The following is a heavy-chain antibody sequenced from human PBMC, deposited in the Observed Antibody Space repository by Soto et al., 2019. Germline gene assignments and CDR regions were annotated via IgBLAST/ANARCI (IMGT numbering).Heavy chain of an antibody. CDR1: GFTFSDSD. CDR2: ITPSPSFI. D-gene: IGHD3-16*01. V-gene: IGHV3-21*01. J-gene: IGHJ4*02. CDR3: ARLPYVAYPEDF. Sequence: EVQLVEFGGGLVKPGGSLRLSCAASGFTFSDSDMHWVRQAPGKGLEWVSAITPSPSFISYADSVRGRFTISRDDANGSVYLQMDSLRVDDTAIYYCARLPYVAYPEDFWGQGTLVTVSS.